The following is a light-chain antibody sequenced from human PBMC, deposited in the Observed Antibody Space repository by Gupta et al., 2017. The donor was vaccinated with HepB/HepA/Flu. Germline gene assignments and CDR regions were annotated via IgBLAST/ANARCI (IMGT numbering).Light chain of an antibody. CDR1: SSDVGNYDL. Sequence: QSALTQPASVSRSPGQSITILCRRSSSDVGNYDLVSWYQHHPSKAPKLIISEVVKRPSGGSDRFSASKSGNTASLTISGLQADDEATYDCCSYAPTSLFVFGGGTKLTVL. V-gene: IGLV2-23*02. CDR3: CSYAPTSLFV. J-gene: IGLJ3*02. CDR2: EVV.